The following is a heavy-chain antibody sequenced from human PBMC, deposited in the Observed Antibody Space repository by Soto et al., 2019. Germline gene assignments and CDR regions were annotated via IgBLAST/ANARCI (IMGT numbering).Heavy chain of an antibody. D-gene: IGHD2-15*01. CDR2: ISYDSSNK. V-gene: IGHV3-30*18. CDR3: AKLVIGYCSGNTCDDY. CDR1: GFTFSSG. J-gene: IGHJ4*02. Sequence: VQLLESGGGLIQPGGSLRLSCAAPGFTFSSGIHWLRQAPGKGLGWGAYISYDSSNKFYGDSVKGRFTISRDNSKNTQFLQMNSLRAEDTAVYYCAKLVIGYCSGNTCDDYWGQGTLVAVSS.